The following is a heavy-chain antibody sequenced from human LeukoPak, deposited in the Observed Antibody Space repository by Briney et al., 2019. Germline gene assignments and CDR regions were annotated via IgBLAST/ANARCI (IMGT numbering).Heavy chain of an antibody. Sequence: GRSLRLSCAASGFTFDDYAMPWVRQAPGKGLEWVSGISWNSGSIGYADSVKGRFTISRDNAKNSLYLQMNSLRAEDTALYYCAKEVEGDSYYFDYWGQGTLVTVSS. D-gene: IGHD2-21*02. CDR2: ISWNSGSI. J-gene: IGHJ4*02. CDR3: AKEVEGDSYYFDY. V-gene: IGHV3-9*01. CDR1: GFTFDDYA.